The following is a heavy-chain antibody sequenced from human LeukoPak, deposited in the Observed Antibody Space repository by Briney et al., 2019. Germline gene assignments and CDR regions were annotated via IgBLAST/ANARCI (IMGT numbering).Heavy chain of an antibody. CDR3: TRDSGTTGEVKFDP. J-gene: IGHJ5*02. D-gene: IGHD4-17*01. CDR1: GGSISSYF. CDR2: IHSGTT. V-gene: IGHV4-4*07. Sequence: SETLSLTCSVSGGSISSYFLSWIRQPAGKGLEWIGRIHSGTTTYNPSLKSRGTMSLDTSKNQVSLTLRSVTAADTALYYCTRDSGTTGEVKFDPWGQGTLVTVSS.